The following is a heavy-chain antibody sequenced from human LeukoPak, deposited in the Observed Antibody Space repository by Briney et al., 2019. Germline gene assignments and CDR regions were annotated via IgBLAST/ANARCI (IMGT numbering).Heavy chain of an antibody. V-gene: IGHV1-69*05. Sequence: SVKVSCKASGGTFSSYAISWVRQAPGQGLEWMGGIIPIFGTANYAQKFQGRVTITTDESTSTAYMELSSLRSEDTAVYYCAGPLAVAVAFDIWGQGTMLTVSS. CDR3: AGPLAVAVAFDI. J-gene: IGHJ3*02. CDR2: IIPIFGTA. D-gene: IGHD6-19*01. CDR1: GGTFSSYA.